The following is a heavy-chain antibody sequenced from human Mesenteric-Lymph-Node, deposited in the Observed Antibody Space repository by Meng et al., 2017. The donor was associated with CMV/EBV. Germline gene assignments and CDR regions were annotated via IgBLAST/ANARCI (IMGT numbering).Heavy chain of an antibody. CDR2: IYWDDDK. Sequence: QITLKESGPTLVKPTQTLTLTCTFSGFSPSTSGVGVGWIRHPPGKALEWLALIYWDDDKRYSPSLKSRLTITTDTSKNQVVLTMTNMDPVDTATYYCAHSSGIAAAGPFYFDYWGQGTLVTVSS. D-gene: IGHD6-13*01. J-gene: IGHJ4*02. CDR1: GFSPSTSGVG. CDR3: AHSSGIAAAGPFYFDY. V-gene: IGHV2-5*02.